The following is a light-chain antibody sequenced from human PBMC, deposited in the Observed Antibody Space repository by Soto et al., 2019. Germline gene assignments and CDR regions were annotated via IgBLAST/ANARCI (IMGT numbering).Light chain of an antibody. CDR2: GAS. J-gene: IGKJ2*01. V-gene: IGKV1-6*01. Sequence: IQMTQSPSALSASVGDRVTITCLASQGIRDDLGWYQQKPGEAPKALIYGASNLQSGVPSRFSASGSGTDFTLTISSLQPEDFATYYCLQDYNYPHTFGQGTKVDIK. CDR3: LQDYNYPHT. CDR1: QGIRDD.